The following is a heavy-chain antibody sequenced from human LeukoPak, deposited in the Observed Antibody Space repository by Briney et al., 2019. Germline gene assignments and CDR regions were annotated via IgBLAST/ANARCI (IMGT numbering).Heavy chain of an antibody. CDR3: AREGYYDTSASGAFDI. V-gene: IGHV4-39*07. Sequence: PSQTLSLTCTVSGGSISSSSYYWGWIRQPPGKGLEWIGSIYYSGNTYYNPSLKSRVTISVDTSKNQFSLKLRSVTAADTAVYYCAREGYYDTSASGAFDIWGQGTMVTVSS. D-gene: IGHD3-22*01. J-gene: IGHJ3*02. CDR2: IYYSGNT. CDR1: GGSISSSSYY.